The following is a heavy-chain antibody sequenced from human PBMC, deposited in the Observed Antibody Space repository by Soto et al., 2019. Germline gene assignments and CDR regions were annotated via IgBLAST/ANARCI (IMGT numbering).Heavy chain of an antibody. Sequence: QITLKESGPTLVKPTQTLTLTCTFSGFSLSTSGVGVAWIRQPPGEALEWLALIYWDADKRYRPSLENRLTITKDTSKNQVVLTMPNMDSVDTATYYCAYLPCSGGSCYWFSFSGMDVWGQGTTVTVSS. CDR1: GFSLSTSGVG. CDR2: IYWDADK. V-gene: IGHV2-5*02. CDR3: AYLPCSGGSCYWFSFSGMDV. D-gene: IGHD2-15*01. J-gene: IGHJ6*02.